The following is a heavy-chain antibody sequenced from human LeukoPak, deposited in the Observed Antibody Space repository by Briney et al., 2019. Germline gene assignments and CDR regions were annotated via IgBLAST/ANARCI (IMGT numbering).Heavy chain of an antibody. CDR1: GFTISSYG. V-gene: IGHV3-30*18. J-gene: IGHJ4*02. D-gene: IGHD3-3*01. CDR3: AKDLGPSIFGVPSDY. CDR2: ISYDGSNK. Sequence: PGRSLRLSCAASGFTISSYGMHWVRQAPGKGLEWVAVISYDGSNKYYADSVKGRFTTSRDNSKNTLYLQMNSLRAEDTAVYYCAKDLGPSIFGVPSDYWGQGTLVTVSP.